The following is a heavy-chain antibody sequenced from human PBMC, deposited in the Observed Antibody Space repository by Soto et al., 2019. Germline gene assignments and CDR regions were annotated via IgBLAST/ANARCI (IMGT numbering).Heavy chain of an antibody. CDR3: ARESLRAHAFDI. CDR2: ISYDGNNK. Sequence: PGGSLRLSCAASGFTFSSYVMHWVRQAPGKGLEWVAHISYDGNNKYYADSVKGRFTISRDNFKNTLYLQMNSLRAEDTAVYYSARESLRAHAFDIWGQGTMVTVSS. D-gene: IGHD4-17*01. V-gene: IGHV3-30*03. J-gene: IGHJ3*02. CDR1: GFTFSSYV.